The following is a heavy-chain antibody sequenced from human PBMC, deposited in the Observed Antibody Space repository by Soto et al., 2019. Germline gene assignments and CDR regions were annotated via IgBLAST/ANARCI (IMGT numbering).Heavy chain of an antibody. J-gene: IGHJ4*02. V-gene: IGHV5-51*01. Sequence: GESLKISCKASGYSFTSYWIGWVRQMPGKGLEWMGIIYPGDSDTRYSPSFQGQVTISVDKSINTAYLQWSSLKASDTAMYYCARPMAGTLDYWGQGALVTGSS. D-gene: IGHD6-19*01. CDR2: IYPGDSDT. CDR3: ARPMAGTLDY. CDR1: GYSFTSYW.